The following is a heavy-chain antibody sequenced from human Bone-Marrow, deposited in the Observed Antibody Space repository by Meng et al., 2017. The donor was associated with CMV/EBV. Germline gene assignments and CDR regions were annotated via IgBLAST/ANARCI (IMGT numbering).Heavy chain of an antibody. Sequence: CAVSGGSISSTNWWSWVRQPPGKGLEWIGEIYHSGSTNYNPSLKSRVTISVDKSKNQFSLKLSSVTAADTAVYYCARAGGRVYYFDYWGQGTLVTVSS. CDR2: IYHSGST. V-gene: IGHV4-4*02. CDR1: GGSISSTNW. CDR3: ARAGGRVYYFDY. D-gene: IGHD6-13*01. J-gene: IGHJ4*02.